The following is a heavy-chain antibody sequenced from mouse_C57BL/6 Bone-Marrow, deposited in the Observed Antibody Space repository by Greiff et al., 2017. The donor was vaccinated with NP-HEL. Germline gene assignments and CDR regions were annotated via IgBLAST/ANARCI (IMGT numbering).Heavy chain of an antibody. CDR1: GFTFSSYA. Sequence: EVKLMESGGGLVKPGGSLKLSCAASGFTFSSYAMSWVRQTPEKRLEWVATISDGGSYTYYPDNVKGRFTISRDNAKNNLYLQMSHLKSEDTAMYYYARDLLWLWYFDVWGTGTTVTVSS. V-gene: IGHV5-4*01. D-gene: IGHD2-1*01. CDR3: ARDLLWLWYFDV. J-gene: IGHJ1*03. CDR2: ISDGGSYT.